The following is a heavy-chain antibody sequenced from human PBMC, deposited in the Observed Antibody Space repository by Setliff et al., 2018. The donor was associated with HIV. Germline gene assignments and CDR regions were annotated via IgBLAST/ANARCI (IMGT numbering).Heavy chain of an antibody. D-gene: IGHD6-13*01. CDR1: GYTFTDYY. J-gene: IGHJ6*02. CDR3: ARDCRVGWVFTYGMDV. Sequence: SVKVSCKASGYTFTDYYLHWVRQAPGQGLEWMGGIFPIFGTSNYAQKFQGRVTITADESPGTAYMELSSLRPEDTAVYYCARDCRVGWVFTYGMDVWGQGTLVTVSS. CDR2: IFPIFGTS. V-gene: IGHV1-69*13.